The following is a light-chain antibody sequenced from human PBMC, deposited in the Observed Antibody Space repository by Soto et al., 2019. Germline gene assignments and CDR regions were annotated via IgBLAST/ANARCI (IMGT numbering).Light chain of an antibody. V-gene: IGKV3-20*01. J-gene: IGKJ1*01. Sequence: EIVLTQSPGTLSLSPGERATLSCRTSQSVCSSYLAWYQQKPGQAPRLLIYGASSRATGIPDRFSGSGSGTDFTLTISRLEPEDFAVYYCQQYGRSWWTFGQGTKVEIK. CDR1: QSVCSSY. CDR3: QQYGRSWWT. CDR2: GAS.